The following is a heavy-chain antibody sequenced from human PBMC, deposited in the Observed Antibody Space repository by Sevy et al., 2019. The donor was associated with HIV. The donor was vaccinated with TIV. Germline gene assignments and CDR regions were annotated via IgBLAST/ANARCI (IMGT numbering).Heavy chain of an antibody. D-gene: IGHD3-22*01. CDR1: GGSINSFF. V-gene: IGHV4-59*01. CDR2: VYDSGNS. CDR3: AGWWGIYYDSRGFHPQYYFDS. J-gene: IGHJ4*02. Sequence: SETLSLTCAVSGGSINSFFWSWIRQSPGKGLEWIGYVYDSGNSEYNPSLRSRVTISVDTSKKQFSLMLSSVTAADTAVYYCAGWWGIYYDSRGFHPQYYFDSWGQGTLVTVSS.